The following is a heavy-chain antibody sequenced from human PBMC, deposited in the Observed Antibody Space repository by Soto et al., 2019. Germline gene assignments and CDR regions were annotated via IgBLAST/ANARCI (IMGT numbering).Heavy chain of an antibody. J-gene: IGHJ6*02. CDR2: TYYRSKWYN. V-gene: IGHV6-1*01. Sequence: SETLSLTCAISGDRVSSNSAAWNWIRQSPSRGLEWLGRTYYRSKWYNDYAVSVKSRITINPDTSKNQFSLQLNSVTPEDTAVYYCARGTGTTLYFYYGMDVWGQGTTVTVSS. CDR1: GDRVSSNSAA. CDR3: ARGTGTTLYFYYGMDV. D-gene: IGHD1-1*01.